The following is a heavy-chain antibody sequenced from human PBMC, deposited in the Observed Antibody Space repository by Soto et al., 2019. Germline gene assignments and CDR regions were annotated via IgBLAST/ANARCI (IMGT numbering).Heavy chain of an antibody. CDR3: ARRYNWNYGWFDP. Sequence: LSLTCAVYGGSFSGYYWSWIRQPPGKGLEWIGEINHSGSTNYNPSLKSRVTISVDTSKNQFSLKLSSVTAADTAVYYCARRYNWNYGWFDPWGQGTLVTVS. CDR1: GGSFSGYY. D-gene: IGHD1-7*01. CDR2: INHSGST. V-gene: IGHV4-34*01. J-gene: IGHJ5*02.